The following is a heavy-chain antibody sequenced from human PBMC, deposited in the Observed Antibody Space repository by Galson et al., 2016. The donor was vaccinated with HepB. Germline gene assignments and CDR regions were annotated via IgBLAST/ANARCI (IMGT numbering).Heavy chain of an antibody. CDR2: TNTDGSDT. CDR3: ARDYLTYTGSYLYS. J-gene: IGHJ4*02. Sequence: SLRLSCAASGFTFSSYWMHWVRQVPGKGLVMVGRTNTDGSDTGYADSVKGRFTISRDNAKNTLYLQMNTLRAEDTAVYYCARDYLTYTGSYLYSWGQGTLVTVSS. V-gene: IGHV3-74*01. CDR1: GFTFSSYW. D-gene: IGHD1-26*01.